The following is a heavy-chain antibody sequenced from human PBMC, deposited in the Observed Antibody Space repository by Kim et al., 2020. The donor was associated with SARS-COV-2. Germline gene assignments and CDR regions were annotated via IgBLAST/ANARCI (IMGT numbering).Heavy chain of an antibody. Sequence: GGSLRLSCAASGFTFDDYAMHWVRQAPGKGLEWVSGISWNSGSIGYADSVKGRFTISRDNAKNSLYLQMNSLRAEDTALYYCAKGGYSGYDLLDYWGQGT. D-gene: IGHD5-12*01. CDR1: GFTFDDYA. CDR3: AKGGYSGYDLLDY. J-gene: IGHJ4*02. V-gene: IGHV3-9*01. CDR2: ISWNSGSI.